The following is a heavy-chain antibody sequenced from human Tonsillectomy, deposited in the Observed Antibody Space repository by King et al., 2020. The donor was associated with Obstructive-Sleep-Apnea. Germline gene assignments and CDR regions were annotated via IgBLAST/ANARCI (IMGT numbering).Heavy chain of an antibody. D-gene: IGHD5-18*01. V-gene: IGHV3-30*02. CDR3: AKDPRSYGTTFDY. J-gene: IGHJ4*02. Sequence: VQLVESGGGVVQPGGSLRLSCAASGFTFSSYGMHWVRQAPGKGLEWGAFIRYEGSNKYYADSVKGRFTISRDNSKNTLYLQMNSLRAEDTAVYYCAKDPRSYGTTFDYWGQGTLVTVSS. CDR2: IRYEGSNK. CDR1: GFTFSSYG.